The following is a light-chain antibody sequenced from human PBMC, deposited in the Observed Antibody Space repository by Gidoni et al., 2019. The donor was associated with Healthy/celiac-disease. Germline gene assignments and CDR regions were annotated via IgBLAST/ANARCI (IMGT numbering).Light chain of an antibody. CDR2: DAS. V-gene: IGKV3-11*01. Sequence: EIVLTHSPATLSLSPGERATLSCRASQSISRYLAWYQQKPGQAPRLLIYDASNSATGIPARFSGSGSGTDFTLTISSLEPEDFAVYYCQQRSNWPPLTFGGGTKVEIK. CDR3: QQRSNWPPLT. CDR1: QSISRY. J-gene: IGKJ4*01.